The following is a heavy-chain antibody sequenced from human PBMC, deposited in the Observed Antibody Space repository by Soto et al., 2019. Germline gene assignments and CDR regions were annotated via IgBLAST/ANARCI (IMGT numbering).Heavy chain of an antibody. V-gene: IGHV3-48*02. CDR1: GFPFSYDA. J-gene: IGHJ4*02. Sequence: DVQLVGSGGGLVQPGGSLRLSCVASGFPFSYDAMHWVRQAPGKGLEWISYINGASTTTFYADSVKGRFTVSRDNAKNSVYLQMSSLRHEDTAFYYCARDLSHWGQGMLVTVSS. CDR2: INGASTTT. CDR3: ARDLSH.